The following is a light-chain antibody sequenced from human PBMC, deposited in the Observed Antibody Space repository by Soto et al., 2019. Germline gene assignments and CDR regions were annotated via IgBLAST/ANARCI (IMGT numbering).Light chain of an antibody. CDR2: WAS. J-gene: IGKJ2*01. Sequence: DIVMTQSPDSLAVSLGERATINCKSSQSVLSSSNNKNYLAWYQQKPGQPPKLLIYWASTRESGVPDRLSGSWSGRDFTLTISSLQAEDVADYYCQQYHSAPYTFGQGTKLEIK. CDR1: QSVLSSSNNKNY. V-gene: IGKV4-1*01. CDR3: QQYHSAPYT.